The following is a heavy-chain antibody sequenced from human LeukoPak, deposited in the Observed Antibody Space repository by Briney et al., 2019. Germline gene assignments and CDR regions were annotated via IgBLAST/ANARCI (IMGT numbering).Heavy chain of an antibody. CDR2: ISGSAYST. Sequence: GGSLRLSRAAAGFSFSSYAMSWVRQAPGKGLEWVSAISGSAYSTYYADSVKGRFTISRDNSKNTLYLQMNSLRAEDTAVYYCAKDRSSIAAAGGLDYWGQGTLVTVSS. D-gene: IGHD6-13*01. J-gene: IGHJ4*02. CDR1: GFSFSSYA. V-gene: IGHV3-23*01. CDR3: AKDRSSIAAAGGLDY.